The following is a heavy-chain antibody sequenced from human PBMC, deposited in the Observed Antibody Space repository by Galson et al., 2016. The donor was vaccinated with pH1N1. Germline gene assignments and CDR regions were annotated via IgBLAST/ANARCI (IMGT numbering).Heavy chain of an antibody. CDR1: GYSFTDYW. D-gene: IGHD3-16*01. J-gene: IGHJ4*02. V-gene: IGHV5-51*03. CDR2: IFPGDSDT. Sequence: GAEVKKPGESLKISCKASGYSFTDYWIGWVRQMTGKGLGWMGIIFPGDSDTRYSPSFQGQVTISADKSINTAYLQWSSLKASDTAIYYCARLRGSDFDSWGQGTLVTVST. CDR3: ARLRGSDFDS.